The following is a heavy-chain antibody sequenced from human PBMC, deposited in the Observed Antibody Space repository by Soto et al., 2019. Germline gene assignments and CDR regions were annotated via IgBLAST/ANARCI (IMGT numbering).Heavy chain of an antibody. Sequence: QVQLQQWGAGLLKPSETLSLTCAVYGGSFSGYYWSWIRQPPGKGLEWIGEINHSGSTNYNPSLKSRVTISVDTSKNQFSLKMSSVTAAVTAVYYCAGGHGSGRTLRGNKSLLYWGQGTLVTVSS. V-gene: IGHV4-34*01. CDR2: INHSGST. CDR1: GGSFSGYY. D-gene: IGHD3-10*01. J-gene: IGHJ4*02. CDR3: AGGHGSGRTLRGNKSLLY.